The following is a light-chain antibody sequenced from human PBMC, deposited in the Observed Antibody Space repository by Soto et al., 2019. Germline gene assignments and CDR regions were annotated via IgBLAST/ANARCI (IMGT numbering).Light chain of an antibody. CDR2: EVS. CDR1: SNDVGGYNF. J-gene: IGLJ1*01. Sequence: QSALVQSPSASGSPGQSVTISCAGTSNDVGGYNFVSWYQQHPGKAPKLMIFEVSKRPSGVPDRFSGSKSGNTASLTVSGLQAEDEADYYCSSYAGNNIFYVFGTGTKLTVL. V-gene: IGLV2-8*01. CDR3: SSYAGNNIFYV.